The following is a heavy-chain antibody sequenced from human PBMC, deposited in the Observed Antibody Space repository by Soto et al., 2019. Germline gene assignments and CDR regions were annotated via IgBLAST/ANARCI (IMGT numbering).Heavy chain of an antibody. V-gene: IGHV4-59*01. CDR1: GGSISSYY. Sequence: QVQLQESGPGLVKPSETLSLTCTVSGGSISSYYWSWIRQPPGKGLEWIGYIYHSGSTNYNPSLKSRLTISVDTSKNQFSLKLSSVTAADTAVYYCARGYSSSWADAFDIWGQGTMVTVSS. D-gene: IGHD6-13*01. CDR3: ARGYSSSWADAFDI. CDR2: IYHSGST. J-gene: IGHJ3*02.